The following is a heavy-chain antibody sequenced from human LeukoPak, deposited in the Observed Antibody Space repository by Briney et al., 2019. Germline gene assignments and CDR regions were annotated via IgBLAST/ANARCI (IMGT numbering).Heavy chain of an antibody. CDR1: GFTFSSYA. Sequence: GGSLRLSCAASGFTFSSYAMSWVRQAPGKGLEWVSAISGSGGSTYYADSVKGRFTISRDNSKNTLYLQTNSLRAEDTAVYYCAKDLHSGWYVGYFDYWGQGTLVTVSS. CDR2: ISGSGGST. D-gene: IGHD6-19*01. CDR3: AKDLHSGWYVGYFDY. V-gene: IGHV3-23*01. J-gene: IGHJ4*02.